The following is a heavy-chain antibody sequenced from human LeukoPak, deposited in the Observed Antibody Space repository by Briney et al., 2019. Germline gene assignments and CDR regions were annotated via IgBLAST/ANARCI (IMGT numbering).Heavy chain of an antibody. D-gene: IGHD3-10*01. J-gene: IGHJ4*02. V-gene: IGHV3-53*01. CDR2: IYNGGST. Sequence: GGSLRLSCAASGFTVSSNYMSWVRQAPGKGLEGVSVIYNGGSTYYADSVKGRFTISRDNSKNTLYLQMNSLRAEDTAVYYCARGIRGVSFDYWGQGTLVTVSS. CDR3: ARGIRGVSFDY. CDR1: GFTVSSNY.